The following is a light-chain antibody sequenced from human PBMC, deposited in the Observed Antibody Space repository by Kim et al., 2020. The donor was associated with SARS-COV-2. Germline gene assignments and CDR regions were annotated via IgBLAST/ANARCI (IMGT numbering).Light chain of an antibody. Sequence: YELTQPPSVSVSPGQTASITCSGDKLGDKYACWYQQKPGQSPVLVIYQDSKRPSGIPERFSGSNSGNTATLTISRTQAMDEADYYCQAWDSSTAIFGGG. V-gene: IGLV3-1*01. CDR3: QAWDSSTAI. J-gene: IGLJ2*01. CDR1: KLGDKY. CDR2: QDS.